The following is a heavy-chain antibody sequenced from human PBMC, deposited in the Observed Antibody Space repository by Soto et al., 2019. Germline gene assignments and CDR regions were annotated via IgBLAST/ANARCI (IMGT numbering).Heavy chain of an antibody. V-gene: IGHV3-21*01. CDR3: ARGRTTGSAWFDP. CDR1: GFTFSSYS. Sequence: PGGSLRLSCAASGFTFSSYSMNWVRQAPGKGLEWVSSISSSSSYIYYADSVKGRFTISRDNAKNSLYLQMNSLRAEDTAVYYCARGRTTGSAWFDPWGQGTLVTVSS. D-gene: IGHD1-1*01. J-gene: IGHJ5*02. CDR2: ISSSSSYI.